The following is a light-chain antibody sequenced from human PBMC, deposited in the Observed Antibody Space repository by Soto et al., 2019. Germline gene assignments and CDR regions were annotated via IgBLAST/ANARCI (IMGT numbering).Light chain of an antibody. CDR3: AAWDYSLNGVV. J-gene: IGLJ2*01. V-gene: IGLV1-44*01. CDR1: SSNIGSKT. CDR2: STN. Sequence: QSVLTQPPSASGTPGQRVTLSCSCSSSNIGSKTVNWYQQLPGTAPKLLIYSTNQRPSGVTDRFSCSKSGTSASLAISGLQSEDEADYYCAAWDYSLNGVVFGGGTKLTVL.